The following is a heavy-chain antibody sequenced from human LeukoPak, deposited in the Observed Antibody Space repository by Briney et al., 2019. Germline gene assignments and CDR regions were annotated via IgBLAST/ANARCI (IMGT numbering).Heavy chain of an antibody. J-gene: IGHJ4*02. D-gene: IGHD6-19*01. CDR1: GDSISSNSYY. CDR2: IYYTGST. V-gene: IGHV4-39*07. Sequence: SETLSLTCTVSGDSISSNSYYWGWIRQPPGKGLEWIGSIYYTGSTDYNPSLKSRVTISVDTSKNQFSLKLSSVTAADTAVYYCARDSGVAGIDYWGQGTLVTVSS. CDR3: ARDSGVAGIDY.